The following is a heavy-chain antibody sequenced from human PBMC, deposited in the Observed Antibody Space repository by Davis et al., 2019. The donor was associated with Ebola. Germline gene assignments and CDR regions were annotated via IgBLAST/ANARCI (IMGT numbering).Heavy chain of an antibody. CDR3: SRAVFHEVLDY. J-gene: IGHJ4*02. D-gene: IGHD3-3*01. CDR2: VSHSERER. CDR1: GFIFSNYA. V-gene: IGHV3-30*04. Sequence: PSGSLSLSCAASGFIFSNYAMHWVRQAPCKGLEWVAVVSHSERERFYADSVKGRFTISRHNSENTLYLQMNSLRADDTALYYCSRAVFHEVLDYWGQGTPVTVSS.